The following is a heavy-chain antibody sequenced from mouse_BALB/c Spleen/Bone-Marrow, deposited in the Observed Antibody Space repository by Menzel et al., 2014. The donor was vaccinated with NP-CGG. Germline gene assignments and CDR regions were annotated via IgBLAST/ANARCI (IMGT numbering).Heavy chain of an antibody. CDR2: ISNGGGNT. V-gene: IGHV5-12*02. Sequence: EVKLLESGGGLVQPGGSLKLSCATSGFTFSDYYMYWVRQTPEKRLEWVASISNGGGNTYYPDTLKGRFTISRDNAKNTLYLQMSRLKSEDTAIYYCTRHDYRYDAWFATGAKGLWSLSLQ. CDR1: GFTFSDYY. J-gene: IGHJ3*01. D-gene: IGHD2-14*01. CDR3: TRHDYRYDAWFAT.